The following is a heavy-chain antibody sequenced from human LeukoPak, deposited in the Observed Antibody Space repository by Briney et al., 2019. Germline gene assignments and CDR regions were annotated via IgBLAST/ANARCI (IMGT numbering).Heavy chain of an antibody. CDR3: ARGTMVRGVTTGNFDY. CDR2: IIPIFGTA. D-gene: IGHD3-10*01. Sequence: ASVKVSCKASGGTFSSYAISCVRQAPGQGLEWMGGIIPIFGTANYAQKFQGRVTITADESTSTAYMELSSLRSEDTAVYYCARGTMVRGVTTGNFDYWGQGTLVTVSS. J-gene: IGHJ4*02. CDR1: GGTFSSYA. V-gene: IGHV1-69*13.